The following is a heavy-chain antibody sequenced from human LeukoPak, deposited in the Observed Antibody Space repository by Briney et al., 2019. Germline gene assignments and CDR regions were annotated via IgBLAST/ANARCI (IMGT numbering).Heavy chain of an antibody. CDR2: ISYDGSNK. CDR3: ARDGSYSYGYCTLDY. D-gene: IGHD5-18*01. J-gene: IGHJ4*02. CDR1: GFTFSSHS. Sequence: GGSLRLSCAASGFTFSSHSMNWIRQAPGKGLEWVAVISYDGSNKYYADSVKGRFTISRDNSKNTLYLQMNSLRAEDTAVYYCARDGSYSYGYCTLDYWGQGTLVTVSS. V-gene: IGHV3-30*03.